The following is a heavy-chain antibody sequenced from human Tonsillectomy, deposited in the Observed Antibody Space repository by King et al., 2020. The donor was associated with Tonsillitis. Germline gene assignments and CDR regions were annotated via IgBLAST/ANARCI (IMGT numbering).Heavy chain of an antibody. CDR3: AREGVVVVVAATYYFDY. J-gene: IGHJ4*02. V-gene: IGHV3-33*08. CDR2: IWYDGSNK. D-gene: IGHD2-15*01. Sequence: KLVQSGGGVVQPGRSLRLSCAASGFTFSSYGMHWVRQAPGKGLEWVAVIWYDGSNKYYADSVKGRFTISRDNSKNTLYLQMNSLRAEDTAVYYCAREGVVVVVAATYYFDYWGQGTLVTVSS. CDR1: GFTFSSYG.